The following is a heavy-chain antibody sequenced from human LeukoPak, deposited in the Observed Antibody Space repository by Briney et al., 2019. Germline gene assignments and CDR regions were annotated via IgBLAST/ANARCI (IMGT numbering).Heavy chain of an antibody. CDR3: ARFIAAAAYGMDV. CDR1: GFTFSSYS. J-gene: IGHJ6*02. D-gene: IGHD6-13*01. CDR2: ISSSSSYM. V-gene: IGHV3-21*01. Sequence: GGSLRLSCAASGFTFSSYSMNWVRQAPGKGLEWVSSISSSSSYMYYADSVKGRFTISRDNAKNSLYLQMNRLRAEDTAVYYCARFIAAAAYGMDVWGQGTTVTVSS.